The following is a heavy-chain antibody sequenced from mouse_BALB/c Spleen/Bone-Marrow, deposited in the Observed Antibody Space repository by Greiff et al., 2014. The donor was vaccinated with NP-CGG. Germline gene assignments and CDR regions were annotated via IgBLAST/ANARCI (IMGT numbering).Heavy chain of an antibody. CDR3: ARDGGDVDFDY. CDR2: IYYSGTI. Sequence: EVQVVESGPGLVKPSQTVSLTCTVTGVSITTGNYRWSWIRQFPGNKLEWIGYIYYSGTITYNPSLTSRTTITRDTSKNQFFLEMNSLTAEDTATYYCARDGGDVDFDYWGQGTTLTVSS. J-gene: IGHJ2*01. CDR1: GVSITTGNYR. V-gene: IGHV3-5*02. D-gene: IGHD3-3*01.